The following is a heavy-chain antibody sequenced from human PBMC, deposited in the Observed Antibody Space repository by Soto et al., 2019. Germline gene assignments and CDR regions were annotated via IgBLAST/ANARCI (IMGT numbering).Heavy chain of an antibody. Sequence: GGSLRLSCAASGFSFGIYTMNWVRQAPGKGLEWVASISSGGGTTKYADFVKGRFSVSRDNSNSSLFLHMSSLGAEDSAIYYCAKDWNLGSSLYYFDYWGQGILVTVSS. CDR1: GFSFGIYT. D-gene: IGHD1-1*01. J-gene: IGHJ4*02. V-gene: IGHV3-23*01. CDR3: AKDWNLGSSLYYFDY. CDR2: ISSGGGTT.